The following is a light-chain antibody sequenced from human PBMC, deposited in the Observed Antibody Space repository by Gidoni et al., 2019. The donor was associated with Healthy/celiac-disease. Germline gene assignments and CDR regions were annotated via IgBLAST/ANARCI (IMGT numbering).Light chain of an antibody. J-gene: IGKJ4*01. CDR1: QGISNY. CDR3: QKYNRAPRT. CDR2: AAS. Sequence: DSQMTQSPSYLSASVGDRVTITCRASQGISNYLARYQQKPGTVPKLLIYAASTMQAGVPSRFRVCGSRTDCSLTISRLPPRDVSTYYCQKYNRAPRTFGGWTKLEIK. V-gene: IGKV1-27*01.